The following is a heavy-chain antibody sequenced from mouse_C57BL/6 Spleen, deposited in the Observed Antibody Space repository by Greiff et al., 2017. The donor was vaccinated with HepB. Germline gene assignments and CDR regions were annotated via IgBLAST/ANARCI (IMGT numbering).Heavy chain of an antibody. V-gene: IGHV5-16*01. J-gene: IGHJ1*03. CDR1: GFTFSDYY. CDR2: INYDGSST. D-gene: IGHD1-1*01. Sequence: EVNVVESEGGLVQPGSSMKLSCTASGFTFSDYYMAWVRQVPEKGLEWVANINYDGSSTYYLDSLKSRFIISRDNAKNILYLQMSSLKSEDTATYYCARGGSSYVWYFDVWGTGTTVTVSS. CDR3: ARGGSSYVWYFDV.